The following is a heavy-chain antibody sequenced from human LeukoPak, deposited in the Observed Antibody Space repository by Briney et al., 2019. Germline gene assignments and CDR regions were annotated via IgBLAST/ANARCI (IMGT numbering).Heavy chain of an antibody. J-gene: IGHJ4*02. Sequence: QTGGSLRLSCAASKFTFSTYWMSWVRQAPGKGLEWVSYISSSGSTIYYADSVKGRFTISRDNAKNSLYLQMNSLRAEDTAVYYCAREQWLPDYWGQGTLVTVSS. D-gene: IGHD6-19*01. CDR2: ISSSGSTI. CDR1: KFTFSTYW. CDR3: AREQWLPDY. V-gene: IGHV3-48*04.